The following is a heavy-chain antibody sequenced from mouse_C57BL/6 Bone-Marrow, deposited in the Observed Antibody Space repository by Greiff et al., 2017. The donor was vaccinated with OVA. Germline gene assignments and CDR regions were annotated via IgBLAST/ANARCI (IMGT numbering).Heavy chain of an antibody. CDR1: GYTFTEYT. V-gene: IGHV1-62-2*01. CDR3: ERHSHSNYGYFDV. CDR2: FYSGSGSI. J-gene: IGHJ1*03. Sequence: QVQLQQSGAELVKPGASVKLSCTASGYTFTEYTIHWVKQRSGQGLAWIGWFYSGSGSIKYNEKFKDKVTFTADKSSNTVYMELSRLTSEDSAVYFCERHSHSNYGYFDVWGTGTTVTVSS. D-gene: IGHD2-5*01.